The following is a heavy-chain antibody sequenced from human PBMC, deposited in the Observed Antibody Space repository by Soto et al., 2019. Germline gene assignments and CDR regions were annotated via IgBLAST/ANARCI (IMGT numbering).Heavy chain of an antibody. D-gene: IGHD1-26*01. CDR3: VRVATGSYDWFEP. J-gene: IGHJ5*02. Sequence: EVQLVESGGGLVQPGGSLRLSCAASQFTFSRYWMHWVRQAPGKGLMWVSRINSDGSRTTYADSVKSRFTISSNNAKNTLFLQMNSLRAEDSAVYYCVRVATGSYDWFEPWGEGTLVTGSS. V-gene: IGHV3-74*03. CDR1: QFTFSRYW. CDR2: INSDGSRT.